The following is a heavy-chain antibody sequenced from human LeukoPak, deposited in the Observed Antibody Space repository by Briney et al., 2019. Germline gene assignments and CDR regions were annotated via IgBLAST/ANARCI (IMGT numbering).Heavy chain of an antibody. J-gene: IGHJ4*02. V-gene: IGHV3-30*18. D-gene: IGHD6-19*01. CDR2: IPYDGSNK. CDR1: GFTFSSYG. CDR3: AKDGLAVASNGGFDY. Sequence: PGGSLRLSCAASGFTFSSYGMHWVRQAPGKGLEWVAVIPYDGSNKYYADSVKGRFTISRDNSKNTLYLQMNSLRAEDTAVYYCAKDGLAVASNGGFDYWGQGTLVTVSS.